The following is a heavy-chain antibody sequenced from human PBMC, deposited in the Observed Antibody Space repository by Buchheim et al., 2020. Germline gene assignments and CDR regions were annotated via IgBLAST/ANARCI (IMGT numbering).Heavy chain of an antibody. CDR3: ARDFRNKAFDI. CDR1: GFIFNDY. J-gene: IGHJ3*02. CDR2: ISNTNTDT. Sequence: QVQLVESGGGLAKAGGSLRLSCAASGFIFNDYASWIRQAPGKGLEWVSFISNTNTDTYYADSVKGRFTISRDNAKNSLYLQMNSLRAEDTAVYYCARDFRNKAFDIWGQGT. V-gene: IGHV3-11*05.